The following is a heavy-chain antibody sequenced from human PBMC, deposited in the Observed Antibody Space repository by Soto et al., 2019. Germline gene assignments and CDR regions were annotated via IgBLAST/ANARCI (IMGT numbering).Heavy chain of an antibody. V-gene: IGHV2-26*01. CDR3: ARINYYDSSSYRRFDY. D-gene: IGHD3-22*01. CDR2: VFSNDGK. J-gene: IGHJ4*02. CDR1: GFSLNNGRMG. Sequence: KESGPVLVKPTETLTLTCTVFGFSLNNGRMGVSWIRQPPGKALEWLAHVFSNDGKSYSTSLKSRLTISKDTSKSQVVLTMTNMDPADTGTYYCARINYYDSSSYRRFDYWGQGTLVTVSS.